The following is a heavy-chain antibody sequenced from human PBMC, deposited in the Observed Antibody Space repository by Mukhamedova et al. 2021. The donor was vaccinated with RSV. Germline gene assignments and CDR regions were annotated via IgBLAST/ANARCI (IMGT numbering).Heavy chain of an antibody. D-gene: IGHD6-13*01. V-gene: IGHV1-8*01. CDR2: GNT. Sequence: GNTGYAQKFQGRVTMTRNTSISTAYMELSSLRSEDTAVYYCARRVSSSWYGEQSYGMDVWGQGTTVTVSS. CDR3: ARRVSSSWYGEQSYGMDV. J-gene: IGHJ6*02.